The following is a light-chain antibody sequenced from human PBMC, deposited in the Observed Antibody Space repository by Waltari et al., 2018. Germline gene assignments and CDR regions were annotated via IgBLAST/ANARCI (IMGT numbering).Light chain of an antibody. CDR3: ASHGNNKV. CDR2: GVD. J-gene: IGLJ3*02. CDR1: SSDVGLYTF. Sequence: QSALTQPASVSGSPGQSITISCTGTSSDVGLYTFVSWYQQHPGNAPKLIIYGVDKRPSGVPDRFSGSKSGSTAYLTVSGLQAEDEADYYCASHGNNKVFGGGTKLTVL. V-gene: IGLV2-14*03.